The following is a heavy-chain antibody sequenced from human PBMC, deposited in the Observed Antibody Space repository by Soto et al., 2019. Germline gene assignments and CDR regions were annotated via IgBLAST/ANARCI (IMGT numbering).Heavy chain of an antibody. J-gene: IGHJ5*02. CDR3: ARGFRNWSNSNYRPSGFDP. CDR1: GGSFSGYY. Sequence: SETLSLTCAVYGGSFSGYYWSWIRQPPGKGLEWIGEINHSGSTNYNPSLKSRVTISVDTSKNQFSLKLSSVTAADTAVYYCARGFRNWSNSNYRPSGFDPWGQGTLVTVSS. V-gene: IGHV4-34*01. D-gene: IGHD4-4*01. CDR2: INHSGST.